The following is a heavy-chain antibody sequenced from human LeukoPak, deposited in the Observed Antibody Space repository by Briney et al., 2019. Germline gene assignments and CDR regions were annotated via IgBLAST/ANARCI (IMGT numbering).Heavy chain of an antibody. CDR2: IYEDGSEE. Sequence: PGGSLRLSCAASGFTCRNYWMSSVRQAPGKGLEWVANIYEDGSEEHYVDSMKGRFTISRDNAENSLFLQMNSLRVEDTAIYYCARVSWVQLVSAAFDLWGQGTLVTVSS. D-gene: IGHD5/OR15-5a*01. CDR3: ARVSWVQLVSAAFDL. CDR1: GFTCRNYW. V-gene: IGHV3-7*01. J-gene: IGHJ3*01.